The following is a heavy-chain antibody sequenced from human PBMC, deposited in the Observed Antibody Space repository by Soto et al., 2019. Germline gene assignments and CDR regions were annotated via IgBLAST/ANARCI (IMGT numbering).Heavy chain of an antibody. J-gene: IGHJ6*03. Sequence: QVQLQQWGAGLLKPSETLSLTCAVYGGSFSGYYWSWIRQPPGKGLEWIGEINHSGSTNYNPSLKSRVTISVDTSKNQFSLKLSSVTAADTAVYYCARVPLAARRRYYYYMDVWGKGTTVTVSS. CDR1: GGSFSGYY. CDR2: INHSGST. CDR3: ARVPLAARRRYYYYMDV. V-gene: IGHV4-34*01. D-gene: IGHD6-13*01.